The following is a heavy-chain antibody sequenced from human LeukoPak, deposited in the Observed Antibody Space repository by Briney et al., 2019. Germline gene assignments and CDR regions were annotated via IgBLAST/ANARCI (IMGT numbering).Heavy chain of an antibody. Sequence: PGRSLRLSCAASGFTFSSYSMNWVRQAPGKGLEWVSSISSSSSYIYYADSVKGRFTISRDNAKNSLYLQMNSLRAEDTAVYYCARELPSWGSDYWGQGTLVTVSS. V-gene: IGHV3-21*01. D-gene: IGHD3-16*01. CDR1: GFTFSSYS. CDR3: ARELPSWGSDY. J-gene: IGHJ4*02. CDR2: ISSSSSYI.